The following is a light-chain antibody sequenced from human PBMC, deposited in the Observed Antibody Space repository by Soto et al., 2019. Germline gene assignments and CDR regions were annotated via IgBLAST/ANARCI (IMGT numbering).Light chain of an antibody. CDR2: DAS. CDR3: QQYNSYST. CDR1: QSISSW. J-gene: IGKJ1*01. V-gene: IGKV1-5*01. Sequence: DIQMTQSPSTLSASVGDRVTITCRAGQSISSWLAWYQQKPGKAPKVLIYDASSLESGVPSRFSGSGSGTEFTLTISSLQPDDFATYYCQQYNSYSTFGQGTKVDIK.